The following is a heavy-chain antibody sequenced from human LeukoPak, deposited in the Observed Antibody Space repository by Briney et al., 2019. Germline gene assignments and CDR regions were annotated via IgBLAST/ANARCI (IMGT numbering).Heavy chain of an antibody. CDR3: ARNRVWHDAFDI. CDR1: GGSFSDDY. V-gene: IGHV4-34*01. Sequence: SETLSLTCIVYGGSFSDDYWRWIRQPPGKGLEWIGEINHSGSTNYNPSLKSRVTISVDTSKNQFSLKLSSVTAADTAVYYCARNRVWHDAFDIWGQGTMVTVSS. D-gene: IGHD6-13*01. CDR2: INHSGST. J-gene: IGHJ3*02.